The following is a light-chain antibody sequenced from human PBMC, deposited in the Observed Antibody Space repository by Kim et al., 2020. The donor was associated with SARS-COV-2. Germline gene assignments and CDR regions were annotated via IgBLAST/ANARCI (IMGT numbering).Light chain of an antibody. CDR3: QKYNSAPWT. V-gene: IGKV1-27*01. CDR2: GAS. J-gene: IGKJ1*01. Sequence: ASVGDSFTLTCRESRGISNYLAWYQQKPGNIPRLLIYGASTLDSGVPSRFSGSGVGTDFTLTINSLQPEDVATYYCQKYNSAPWTFGQGTKVDIK. CDR1: RGISNY.